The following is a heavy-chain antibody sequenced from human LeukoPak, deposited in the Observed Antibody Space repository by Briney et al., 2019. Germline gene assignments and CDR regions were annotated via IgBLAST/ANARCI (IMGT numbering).Heavy chain of an antibody. J-gene: IGHJ4*02. CDR1: GFTFSSYA. CDR3: ARGGSIAARPIDY. CDR2: ISSNGGST. D-gene: IGHD6-6*01. Sequence: GGTLRLSCAASGFTFSSYAMHWVRQAPGQGLEYVSAISSNGGSTYYANSVKGRFTISRDNSKNTLFLQMGSLRAEDMAVYYCARGGSIAARPIDYWGQGTLVTVSS. V-gene: IGHV3-64*01.